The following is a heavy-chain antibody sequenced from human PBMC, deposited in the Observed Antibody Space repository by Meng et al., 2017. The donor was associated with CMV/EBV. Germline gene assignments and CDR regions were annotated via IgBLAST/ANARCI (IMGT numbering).Heavy chain of an antibody. J-gene: IGHJ3*02. CDR1: GYTFTSYY. CDR2: INPSGGST. CDR3: ASAGCSSTSCHKGDAFDI. Sequence: ASVKVSCKASGYTFTSYYMHWVRQAPGQGLEWMGIINPSGGSTSYAQKFQGRVTMTRDTSTSTVYMGLSSLRSEDTAVYYCASAGCSSTSCHKGDAFDIWGQGTMVTVSS. D-gene: IGHD2-2*01. V-gene: IGHV1-46*01.